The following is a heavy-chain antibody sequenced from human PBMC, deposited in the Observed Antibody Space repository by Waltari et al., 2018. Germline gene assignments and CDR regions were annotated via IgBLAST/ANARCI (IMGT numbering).Heavy chain of an antibody. CDR1: GFTFSSYS. J-gene: IGHJ4*02. Sequence: EVQLVESGGGLVQPGGSLRLSCAASGFTFSSYSMNWVRRAPGKGLEWVSYISSSSSTIYYADSVKCRFTISRDNAKNSLYLQMNSLRAEDTAVYYCARDQGLVGSSFDYWGQGTLVTVSS. V-gene: IGHV3-48*01. D-gene: IGHD6-13*01. CDR2: ISSSSSTI. CDR3: ARDQGLVGSSFDY.